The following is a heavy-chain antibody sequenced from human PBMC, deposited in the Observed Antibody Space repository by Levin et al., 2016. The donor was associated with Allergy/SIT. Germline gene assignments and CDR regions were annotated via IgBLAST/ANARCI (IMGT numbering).Heavy chain of an antibody. CDR3: AHRRQNWNYRDFDY. V-gene: IGHV2-5*02. CDR2: IYWDDDK. Sequence: WIRQPPGKALEWLALIYWDDDKRYSPSLKSRLTITKDTSKNQVVLTMTNMDPVDTATYYCAHRRQNWNYRDFDYWGQGTLVTVS. J-gene: IGHJ4*02. D-gene: IGHD1-7*01.